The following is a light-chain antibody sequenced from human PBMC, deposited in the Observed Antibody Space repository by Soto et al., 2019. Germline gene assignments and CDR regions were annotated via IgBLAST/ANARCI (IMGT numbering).Light chain of an antibody. CDR1: QDISNY. CDR3: QKYNSAPLT. V-gene: IGKV1-27*01. CDR2: AAS. Sequence: DIQMTQSPSSLSASVGDRATITCRASQDISNYLAWYQQKPAKVPTILIYAASTLQSGVPSRFSGSGSGTDFTLTISSLQPEDVATYYCQKYNSAPLTFGPGTKVDIK. J-gene: IGKJ3*01.